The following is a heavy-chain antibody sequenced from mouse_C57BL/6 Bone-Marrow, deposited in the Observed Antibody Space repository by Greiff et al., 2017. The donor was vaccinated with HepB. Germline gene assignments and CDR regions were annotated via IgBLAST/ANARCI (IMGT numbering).Heavy chain of an antibody. CDR3: ATYYYGSSWYFDV. D-gene: IGHD1-1*01. V-gene: IGHV5-17*01. Sequence: EVKLEESGGGLVKPGGSLKLSCAASGFTFSDYGMHWVRQAPEKGLEWVAYISSGSSTIDYADTVKGRFTISRDNAKNTLFLQMTSLRSEDTAMYYCATYYYGSSWYFDVWGTGTTVTVSS. J-gene: IGHJ1*03. CDR2: ISSGSSTI. CDR1: GFTFSDYG.